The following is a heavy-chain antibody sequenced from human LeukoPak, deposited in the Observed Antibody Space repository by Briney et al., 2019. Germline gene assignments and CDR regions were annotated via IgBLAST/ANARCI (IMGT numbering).Heavy chain of an antibody. V-gene: IGHV1-2*02. CDR2: INPHSGGT. CDR3: ARDWNDAAFDY. J-gene: IGHJ4*02. D-gene: IGHD1-1*01. CDR1: GYTFTSYD. Sequence: GASVKVSCKASGYTFTSYDINWVRQATGQGLERMGWINPHSGGTDHAQKFQGRVTMTRDTSISTAYMELSRLRSDDTAVYYCARDWNDAAFDYWGQGTLVTVSS.